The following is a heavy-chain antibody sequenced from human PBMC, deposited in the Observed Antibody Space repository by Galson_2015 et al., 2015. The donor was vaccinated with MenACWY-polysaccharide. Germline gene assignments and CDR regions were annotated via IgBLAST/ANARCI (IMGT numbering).Heavy chain of an antibody. CDR3: AKDAVPKLQSTPSAFEY. CDR2: IDKSGGNT. D-gene: IGHD1-1*01. Sequence: SLRLSCAASGFAFSGYTMHWVRQAPGKGLEYVSTIDKSGGNTYYADSVNGRFTISRDNSKNTLYLQMGSLRSEDMTVYYCAKDAVPKLQSTPSAFEYWGQGTLVTVSS. J-gene: IGHJ4*02. CDR1: GFAFSGYT. V-gene: IGHV3-64*02.